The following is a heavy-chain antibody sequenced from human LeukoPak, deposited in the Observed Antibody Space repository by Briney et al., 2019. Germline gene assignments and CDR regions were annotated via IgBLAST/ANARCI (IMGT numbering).Heavy chain of an antibody. CDR2: INPNSGGT. Sequence: GASVKVSCKASGYTFTGYYMLWVRQAPGQGLEWMGWINPNSGGTNYAQKFQGWVTMTRDTSISTAYMELSRLRSDDTAVYYCARGFFPAYYFDYWGQGTLVTVSS. CDR1: GYTFTGYY. CDR3: ARGFFPAYYFDY. V-gene: IGHV1-2*04. D-gene: IGHD3-3*01. J-gene: IGHJ4*02.